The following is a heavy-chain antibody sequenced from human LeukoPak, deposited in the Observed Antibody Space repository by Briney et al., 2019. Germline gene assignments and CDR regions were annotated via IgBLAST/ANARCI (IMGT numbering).Heavy chain of an antibody. V-gene: IGHV4-34*01. CDR2: INLSGNT. J-gene: IGHJ6*02. CDR1: GFTFSSYS. CDR3: ARGLGGVDTIGAFSYGMDV. D-gene: IGHD4/OR15-4a*01. Sequence: GSLRLSCAASGFTFSSYSMNWVRQPPGKGLEWIGEINLSGNTNYNPSLKSRVTISVDTSKNQFSLKLSSVTAADTAMYYCARGLGGVDTIGAFSYGMDVWGQGTTVTVSS.